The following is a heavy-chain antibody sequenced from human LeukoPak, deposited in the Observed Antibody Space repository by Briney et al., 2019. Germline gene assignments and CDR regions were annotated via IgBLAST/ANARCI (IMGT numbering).Heavy chain of an antibody. CDR3: ARDLGYCTGGTCYPNWFDP. Sequence: ASVKVSCKASGYTFTSYVMHWVRQAPGQRLEWMRWINAGNDNTKYSQKFQGRVTITRDTSASTAYMELSSLRSEDTAVYYCARDLGYCTGGTCYPNWFDPWAREPWSPSP. V-gene: IGHV1-3*01. CDR2: INAGNDNT. CDR1: GYTFTSYV. D-gene: IGHD2-15*01. J-gene: IGHJ5*02.